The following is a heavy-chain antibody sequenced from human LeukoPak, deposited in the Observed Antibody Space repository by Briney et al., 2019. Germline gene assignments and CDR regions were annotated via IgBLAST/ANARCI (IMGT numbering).Heavy chain of an antibody. Sequence: GGSLRLSCAASGFTFSSYAMHWVRQAPGKGLEWVAVISYDGSNKYYADSVKGRFTISRDNSKNTLYLQMNSLRAEDTAVYYCASLFPMIVVGYYYYMDVWGKGTTVTVSS. CDR1: GFTFSSYA. D-gene: IGHD3-22*01. V-gene: IGHV3-30*04. CDR3: ASLFPMIVVGYYYYMDV. J-gene: IGHJ6*03. CDR2: ISYDGSNK.